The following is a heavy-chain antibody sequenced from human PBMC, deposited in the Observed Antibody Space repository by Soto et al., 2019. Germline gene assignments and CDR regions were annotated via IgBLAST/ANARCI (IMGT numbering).Heavy chain of an antibody. Sequence: GGSLRLSCAASGFTFSSYGMHWVRQAPGKGLEWVAVISYDGSNKYYADSVKGRFTISRDNSKNTLYLQMNSLRAEDTAVYYCAKDADVIVGATYFDYWGQGTLVTVSS. J-gene: IGHJ4*02. CDR1: GFTFSSYG. CDR3: AKDADVIVGATYFDY. CDR2: ISYDGSNK. D-gene: IGHD1-26*01. V-gene: IGHV3-30*18.